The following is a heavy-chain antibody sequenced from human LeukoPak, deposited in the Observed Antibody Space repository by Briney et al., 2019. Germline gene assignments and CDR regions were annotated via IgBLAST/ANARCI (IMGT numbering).Heavy chain of an antibody. CDR3: ARGGDYGYYYYYYMDV. J-gene: IGHJ6*03. D-gene: IGHD4-17*01. CDR1: GGSISSYY. CDR2: IYYSGST. V-gene: IGHV4-59*01. Sequence: SETLSLTCTVSGGSISSYYWSWIRQPPGKGLEWIGYIYYSGSTNYNPSLKSRVTISVDTSKNQFSLKLSSVTAADTAVYHCARGGDYGYYYYYYMDVWGKGTTVTVSS.